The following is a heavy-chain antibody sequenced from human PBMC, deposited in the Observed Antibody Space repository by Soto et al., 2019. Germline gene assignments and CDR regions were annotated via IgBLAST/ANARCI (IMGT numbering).Heavy chain of an antibody. CDR1: GGSISSYY. D-gene: IGHD3-3*01. V-gene: IGHV4-59*01. CDR2: IYYSGST. J-gene: IGHJ5*02. CDR3: ARDGGRKYYDFWSGGEWWFDP. Sequence: SETLSLTCTVSGGSISSYYWSWIRQPPGKGLEWIGYIYYSGSTNYNPSLKSRVTISVDTSKNQFSLKLSSVTAADTAVYYCARDGGRKYYDFWSGGEWWFDPWGQGTLVTVSS.